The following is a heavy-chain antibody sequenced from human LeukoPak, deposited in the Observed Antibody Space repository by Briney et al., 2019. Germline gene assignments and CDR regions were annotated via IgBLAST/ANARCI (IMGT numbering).Heavy chain of an antibody. J-gene: IGHJ4*02. Sequence: SETLSLTCTVSGGSISSSDYYWGWFRQPPGRGLEWIGASHFSGSSYYNASLQSRATVSVDTSKNQFSLKLSSVTAADTAVYYCARARGGSRSSGYPFDYWGQGTLVTVSS. D-gene: IGHD3-22*01. CDR3: ARARGGSRSSGYPFDY. V-gene: IGHV4-39*07. CDR1: GGSISSSDYY. CDR2: SHFSGSS.